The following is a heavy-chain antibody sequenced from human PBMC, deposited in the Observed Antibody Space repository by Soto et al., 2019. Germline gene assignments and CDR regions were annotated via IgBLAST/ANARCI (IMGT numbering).Heavy chain of an antibody. V-gene: IGHV3-30-3*01. J-gene: IGHJ6*01. CDR3: ATGGGSSCYSYYFYYEMDV. CDR2: LSSDGGSK. D-gene: IGHD3-22*01. CDR1: GFTFSRYA. Sequence: AGGSLRLSCVASGFTFSRYAMSWVRQAPGKGLVWVAVLSSDGGSKYYADSVRGRFTISRDNSRNTMYLQMSSLRPEDTCVYYCATGGGSSCYSYYFYYEMDVCGQGPTVTVYS.